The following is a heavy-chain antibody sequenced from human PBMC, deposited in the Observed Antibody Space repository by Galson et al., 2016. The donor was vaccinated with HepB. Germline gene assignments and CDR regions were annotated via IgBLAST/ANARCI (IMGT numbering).Heavy chain of an antibody. CDR2: IRRKTNHYET. Sequence: SLRLSCAASGFTFSGSPLHWVRQASGKGLEWVGRIRRKTNHYETAYGVSVTGRFTIFRDDSKNTAYLQMNSLKIEDTAVYYCTRPYYGDFDAFDIWGQGTMVTVSS. D-gene: IGHD4-17*01. J-gene: IGHJ3*02. CDR3: TRPYYGDFDAFDI. CDR1: GFTFSGSP. V-gene: IGHV3-73*01.